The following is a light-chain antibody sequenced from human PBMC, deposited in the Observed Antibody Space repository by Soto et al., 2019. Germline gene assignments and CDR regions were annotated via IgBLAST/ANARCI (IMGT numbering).Light chain of an antibody. CDR2: LNTDGSH. V-gene: IGLV4-69*01. J-gene: IGLJ2*01. CDR3: QAWGSVV. CDR1: SGLNIYA. Sequence: QPVLTQSPSASASLGASVKLTCTLSSGLNIYAIAWHQPQPEKRPRFLMKLNTDGSHNKGDGIPDRFSGSTSGAERYLTISSLQSEDEADYYCQAWGSVVFGGGTKLTVL.